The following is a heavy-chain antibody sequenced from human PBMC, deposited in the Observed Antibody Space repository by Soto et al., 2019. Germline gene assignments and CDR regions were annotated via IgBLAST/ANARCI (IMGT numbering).Heavy chain of an antibody. J-gene: IGHJ4*02. CDR2: INCGSGNT. CDR1: GYNFTTYV. D-gene: IGHD6-19*01. Sequence: QVQLVQPGAEVKQPGASASVSCKASGYNFTTYVVHWLRQAPGQGPEWMGWINCGSGNTVYSQKFQGRVTFTRDTSARTAYMDLNSLTSGDTAVYYCARGYTSGWTFDFWGRGTLVTVSS. CDR3: ARGYTSGWTFDF. V-gene: IGHV1-3*01.